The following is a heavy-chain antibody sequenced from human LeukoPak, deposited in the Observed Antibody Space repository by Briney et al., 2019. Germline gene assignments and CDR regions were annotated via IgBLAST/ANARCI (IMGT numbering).Heavy chain of an antibody. J-gene: IGHJ5*02. CDR3: ARVTYYNWFDP. CDR1: GGSISSGSYY. D-gene: IGHD1-26*01. V-gene: IGHV4-61*02. CDR2: IYTSGST. Sequence: SETLSLTCTVSGGSISSGSYYWSWIRQPAGKGLEWIGRIYTSGSTNYNPSLKSRVTMSVDTSKNQFSLKLTSVTAADTAVYYCARVTYYNWFDPWGQGTLVTVSS.